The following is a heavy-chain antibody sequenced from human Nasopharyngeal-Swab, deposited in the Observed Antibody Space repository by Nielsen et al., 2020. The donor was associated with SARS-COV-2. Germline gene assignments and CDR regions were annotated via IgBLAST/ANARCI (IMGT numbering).Heavy chain of an antibody. Sequence: GESLKISCAVSGLPFNNYAVTWVRQAPGKGLEWVSIISSSGTDTYYADYVKGRFTISRDNSKNTLYLQMNSLRAEDSAIYYCAKSRGGTTMAHYYYYLDVWGKGTTVTVSS. CDR3: AKSRGGTTMAHYYYYLDV. CDR2: ISSSGTDT. D-gene: IGHD2/OR15-2a*01. V-gene: IGHV3-23*01. CDR1: GLPFNNYA. J-gene: IGHJ6*03.